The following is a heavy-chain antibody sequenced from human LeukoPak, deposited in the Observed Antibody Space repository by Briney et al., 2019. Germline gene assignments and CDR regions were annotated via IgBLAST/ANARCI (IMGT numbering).Heavy chain of an antibody. V-gene: IGHV4-59*01. Sequence: SETLSLTCSVSGGSIYSYYGSWIRQPPGKGLEWIGYIYYTGSTNSNPSLKGRVTISIDTSRKQFSLKLSSVTAADTAVYYCARSYDSSGYYFYGMDVWGQGSTVTVSS. J-gene: IGHJ6*02. CDR2: IYYTGST. CDR3: ARSYDSSGYYFYGMDV. D-gene: IGHD3-22*01. CDR1: GGSIYSYY.